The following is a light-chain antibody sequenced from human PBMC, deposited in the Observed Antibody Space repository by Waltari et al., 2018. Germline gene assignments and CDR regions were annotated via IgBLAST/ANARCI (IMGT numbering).Light chain of an antibody. Sequence: DIQMTQSPSTLSASVGDRVTITCRASQSIGSSLAWCQQKPGKGPKVVIYEASSLESGVPSRFSGSGSGTEFTLTISSLQPDDFATYYCQQCNSYLLTFGGGTKVEIK. CDR2: EAS. CDR1: QSIGSS. CDR3: QQCNSYLLT. J-gene: IGKJ4*01. V-gene: IGKV1-5*03.